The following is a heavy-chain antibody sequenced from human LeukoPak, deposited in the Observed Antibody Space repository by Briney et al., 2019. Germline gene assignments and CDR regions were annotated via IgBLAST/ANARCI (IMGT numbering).Heavy chain of an antibody. CDR2: ISYDGSNK. D-gene: IGHD2-8*01. CDR1: GFTFSSSG. Sequence: PGGSLRRSCAASGFTFSSSGMHWVRQAPGKGLEWVAVISYDGSNKYYADSVKGRFTFSRDNSKNTLYLQMNSLRAEDTAVYYCAKEYCSNSVCHSLDYWGQGTLVTVSS. J-gene: IGHJ4*02. CDR3: AKEYCSNSVCHSLDY. V-gene: IGHV3-30*18.